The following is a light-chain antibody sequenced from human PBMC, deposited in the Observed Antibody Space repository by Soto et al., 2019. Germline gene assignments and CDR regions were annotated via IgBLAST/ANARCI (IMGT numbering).Light chain of an antibody. Sequence: QSALTQPPSASGSPGQSVTISCTGTSSDVGAYSYVSWYQQLPGKAPKLIIYEVSKRPSGVPDRFSGSKSGNTASLTVSGLQAEDEADYYCTSYAGTYSFFYVFGTGTKLTVL. CDR1: SSDVGAYSY. J-gene: IGLJ1*01. CDR2: EVS. V-gene: IGLV2-8*01. CDR3: TSYAGTYSFFYV.